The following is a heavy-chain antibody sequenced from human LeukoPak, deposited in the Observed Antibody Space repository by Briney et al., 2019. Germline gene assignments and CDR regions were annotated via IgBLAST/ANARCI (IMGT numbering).Heavy chain of an antibody. V-gene: IGHV4-39*07. J-gene: IGHJ4*02. D-gene: IGHD1-26*01. CDR3: ARVKRDGGTYYYFDY. Sequence: RASETLSLTCTVSGGSFSSSSYYWGWIRQAPGKGLEWIGNAFQVARTYYNPSLASRVTISVDMSKSQFSLTMSSVTAADTAVYYCARVKRDGGTYYYFDYWGQGTLVTVSS. CDR1: GGSFSSSSYY. CDR2: AFQVART.